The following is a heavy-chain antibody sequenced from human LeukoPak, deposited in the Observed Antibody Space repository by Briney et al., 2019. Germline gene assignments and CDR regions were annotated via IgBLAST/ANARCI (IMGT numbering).Heavy chain of an antibody. CDR1: GFTFNRCW. CDR2: ISGSGGST. Sequence: GGSLRLSCIVSGFTFNRCWMSWVRQTPGKGLEWVSAISGSGGSTYYADSVKGRFTISRDNSKNTLFLQMNSLRVEDTAPYYCAKSVAIYFYYGLDVWGQGTTVTVSS. J-gene: IGHJ6*02. D-gene: IGHD3-3*01. V-gene: IGHV3-23*01. CDR3: AKSVAIYFYYGLDV.